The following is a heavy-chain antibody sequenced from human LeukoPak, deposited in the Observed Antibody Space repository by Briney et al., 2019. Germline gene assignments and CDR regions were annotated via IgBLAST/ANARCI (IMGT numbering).Heavy chain of an antibody. V-gene: IGHV3-30*02. D-gene: IGHD3-10*01. CDR2: IRYDGSDK. CDR3: ANLPIRGSGSYYTDY. CDR1: GFTFSSYG. J-gene: IGHJ4*02. Sequence: GVSLRLSCAASGFTFSSYGMHWVRQAPGKGLEWVAFIRYDGSDKYYADSVKGRFTISRDNSKNTLYLQMNSLRAEDTAAYYCANLPIRGSGSYYTDYWGQGTLVTVSS.